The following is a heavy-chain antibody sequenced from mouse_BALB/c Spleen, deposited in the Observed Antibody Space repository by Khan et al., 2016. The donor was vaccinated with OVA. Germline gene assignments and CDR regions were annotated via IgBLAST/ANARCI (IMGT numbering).Heavy chain of an antibody. V-gene: IGHV1-20*02. CDR3: ASKNGSDFDY. CDR1: GYSFTGYF. CDR2: INPHIGET. Sequence: EVQLQQSGPELVKPGASVKISCKASGYSFTGYFMNWVMQSHGKSLEWIGRINPHIGETLYNQKFKGKATLTVDESSSTAHMELRSLASEDSAVYYCASKNGSDFDYWGQGTTLTVSS. D-gene: IGHD1-1*01. J-gene: IGHJ2*01.